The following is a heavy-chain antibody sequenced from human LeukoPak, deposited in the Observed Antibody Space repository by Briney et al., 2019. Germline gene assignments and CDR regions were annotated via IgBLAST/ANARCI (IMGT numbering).Heavy chain of an antibody. CDR3: ARVPGRFDRGWFDP. D-gene: IGHD3-10*01. CDR1: GGSISSGGYY. V-gene: IGHV4-31*03. CDR2: IYYSGST. J-gene: IGHJ5*02. Sequence: SQTLSLTCTVSGGSISSGGYYWSWIRQHPGKGLEWIGYIYYSGSTYYNPSLKSRVTISVDTSKNQFSLKLSSVTAADTAVYYCARVPGRFDRGWFDPWAREPWSPSPQ.